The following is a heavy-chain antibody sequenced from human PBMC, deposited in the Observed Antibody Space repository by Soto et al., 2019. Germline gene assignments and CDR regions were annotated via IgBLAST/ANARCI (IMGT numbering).Heavy chain of an antibody. J-gene: IGHJ4*02. CDR1: GFTSSSYA. D-gene: IGHD2-2*01. CDR3: AKDCAPGCSTSCHSDFDY. V-gene: IGHV3-23*01. CDR2: ISGSGGST. Sequence: PGGSLRLSCAASGFTSSSYAMSWVRQAPGKGLEWVSAISGSGGSTYYADSVKGRFTISRDNSKNTLYLQMNSLRAEDTAVYYCAKDCAPGCSTSCHSDFDYWGQGTLVTVSS.